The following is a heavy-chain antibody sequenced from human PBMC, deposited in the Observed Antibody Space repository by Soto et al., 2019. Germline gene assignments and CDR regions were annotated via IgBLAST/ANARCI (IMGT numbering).Heavy chain of an antibody. D-gene: IGHD2-15*01. Sequence: LRLSCAASGFTFSSYGMHWVRQAPGKGLEWVAVISYDGSNKYYADSVKGRFTISRDNSKNTLYLQMNSLRAEDTAVYYCAKDSLAGPFDYWGQGTLVTVSS. CDR3: AKDSLAGPFDY. J-gene: IGHJ4*02. CDR1: GFTFSSYG. V-gene: IGHV3-30*18. CDR2: ISYDGSNK.